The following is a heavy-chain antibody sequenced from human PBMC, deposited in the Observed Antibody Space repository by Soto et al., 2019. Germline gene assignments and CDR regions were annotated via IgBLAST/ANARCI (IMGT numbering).Heavy chain of an antibody. Sequence: QVKLVQSGGEVKKTGASVKVSCKASCYSFGGYGITWVRQAPGQGLEWMGWISGYNGNAKYAQRIQGRVTITTDTSTSTVYMELRSLRSDDTAFYFCARDGIAASGTLDVWGQGTLVSVSS. CDR3: ARDGIAASGTLDV. V-gene: IGHV1-18*01. J-gene: IGHJ4*02. CDR1: CYSFGGYG. CDR2: ISGYNGNA. D-gene: IGHD6-13*01.